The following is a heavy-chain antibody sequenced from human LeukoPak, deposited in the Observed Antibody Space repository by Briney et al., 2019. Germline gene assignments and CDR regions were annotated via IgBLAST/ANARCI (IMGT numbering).Heavy chain of an antibody. J-gene: IGHJ4*02. V-gene: IGHV3-30*18. CDR2: ISYDGSNQ. Sequence: GGSLRLSCAASGFTVSSNYMSWVRQAPGKGLEWVTLISYDGSNQYYADSVKGRFTISRDNSKNTLYLQMNSLRAEDTAVYYCAKNRYYDSSGYLDYWGQGTLVTVSS. CDR1: GFTVSSNY. CDR3: AKNRYYDSSGYLDY. D-gene: IGHD3-22*01.